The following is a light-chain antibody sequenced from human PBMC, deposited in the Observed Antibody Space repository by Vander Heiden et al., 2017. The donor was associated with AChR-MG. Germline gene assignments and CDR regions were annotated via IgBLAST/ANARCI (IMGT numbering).Light chain of an antibody. J-gene: IGKJ1*01. CDR3: QRENNWPRT. CDR1: QSVSSN. CDR2: GAS. V-gene: IGKV3-15*01. Sequence: EIVMTQSPATLSVSPGERATLSCRASQSVSSNLAWYQQKPGQAPRLLIYGASTRATGIPARFSGSGSGTEFTLTISSLQSEDFAVYYCQRENNWPRTFGQRTKVEIK.